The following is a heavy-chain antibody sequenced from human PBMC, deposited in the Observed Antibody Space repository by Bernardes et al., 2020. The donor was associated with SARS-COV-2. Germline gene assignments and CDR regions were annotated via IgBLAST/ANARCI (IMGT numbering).Heavy chain of an antibody. V-gene: IGHV1-18*01. J-gene: IGHJ6*02. CDR3: ARDRERVSEPHYYGLDV. CDR1: GYNFKLFG. D-gene: IGHD3-16*01. Sequence: ASVKVSCKASGYNFKLFGVSWVRQAPGQGLEWMGWISGYNGNKNSAQKFQGRVILTTDTSTNTAYMELWSLTSDDTAIYYCARDRERVSEPHYYGLDVWGQGTTVTVSS. CDR2: ISGYNGNK.